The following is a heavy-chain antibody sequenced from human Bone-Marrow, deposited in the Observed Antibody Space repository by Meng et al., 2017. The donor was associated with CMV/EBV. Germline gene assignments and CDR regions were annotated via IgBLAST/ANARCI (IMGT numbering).Heavy chain of an antibody. D-gene: IGHD6-13*01. CDR1: GFTFSNYA. CDR3: VRGGAAADWGGFFDY. Sequence: GESLKISCAASGFTFSNYAMHWVRQAPGKGLEWVAVISFDGSSKYYADSVKGRFTISRDNSKNTVYMRMNNLRAGDMAVYYCVRGGAAADWGGFFDYCGQGTLVTVSS. CDR2: ISFDGSSK. J-gene: IGHJ4*02. V-gene: IGHV3-30-3*01.